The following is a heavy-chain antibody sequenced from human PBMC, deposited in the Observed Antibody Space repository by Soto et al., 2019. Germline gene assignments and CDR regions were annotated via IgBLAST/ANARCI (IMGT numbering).Heavy chain of an antibody. Sequence: QVQLVESGGGVVQPGRSLRLSCAASGFTFSSYGMHSVRQAPGKGLEWGAVISYDGSNKYYADSVKGRFTISRDNSKNTLYLEMNSLRSEDTAVYYCAKDLLGPGPAYGMAVWGQGTTVTVSS. J-gene: IGHJ6*02. D-gene: IGHD1-26*01. CDR3: AKDLLGPGPAYGMAV. V-gene: IGHV3-30*18. CDR2: ISYDGSNK. CDR1: GFTFSSYG.